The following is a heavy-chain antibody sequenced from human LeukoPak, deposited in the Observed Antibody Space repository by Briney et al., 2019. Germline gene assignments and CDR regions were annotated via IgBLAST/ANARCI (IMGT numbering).Heavy chain of an antibody. CDR2: IIPILGIA. Sequence: ASVKVSCKASGGTFSSYAISWVRQAPGQGLEWMGRIIPILGIANYAQKFQGRVTITADKSTSTAYMELSSLRSEDTAVYYCAREEYSYGYDYWGQGTLVTVSS. CDR3: AREEYSYGYDY. D-gene: IGHD5-18*01. V-gene: IGHV1-69*04. CDR1: GGTFSSYA. J-gene: IGHJ4*02.